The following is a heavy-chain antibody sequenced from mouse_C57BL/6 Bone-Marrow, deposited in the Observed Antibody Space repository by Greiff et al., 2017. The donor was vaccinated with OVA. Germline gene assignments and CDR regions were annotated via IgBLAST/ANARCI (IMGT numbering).Heavy chain of an antibody. CDR3: ARGPGPYAMDY. V-gene: IGHV1-52*01. D-gene: IGHD4-1*01. CDR2: IDPSDSET. CDR1: GYTFTSYW. J-gene: IGHJ4*01. Sequence: QVQLQQPGAELVRPGSSVKLSCKASGYTFTSYWMHWVKQRPIQGLEWIGNIDPSDSETHYNQKFKDKATLTVDKSSSTAYMQLSSLTSEDSAVYYCARGPGPYAMDYWGQGTSVTVSS.